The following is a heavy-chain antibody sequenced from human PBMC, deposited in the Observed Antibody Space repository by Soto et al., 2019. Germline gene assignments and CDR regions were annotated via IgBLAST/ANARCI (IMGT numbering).Heavy chain of an antibody. Sequence: PGGSLRLSCAASGFTFTGYWMSWVRQTPDKGLEWVANVEPDGSGQYYVDSVKGRFTISRDNAKNSVYLQMNSLRAEDTAVYFCVRDGPGGFLDYWGLGTRVTVSA. D-gene: IGHD3-16*01. CDR1: GFTFTGYW. CDR3: VRDGPGGFLDY. V-gene: IGHV3-7*01. CDR2: VEPDGSGQ. J-gene: IGHJ4*02.